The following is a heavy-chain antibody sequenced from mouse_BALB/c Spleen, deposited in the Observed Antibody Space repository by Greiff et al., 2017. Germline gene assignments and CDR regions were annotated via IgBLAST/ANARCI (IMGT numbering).Heavy chain of an antibody. CDR2: FHPYNDDT. CDR3: ARGIYEYPAWFAY. Sequence: QVQLKESGAELVKPGASVKMSCKAFGYTFTTYPIEWMKQNHGKSLEWIGNFHPYNDDTKYNEKFKGKAKLTVEKSSSTVYLGLSRLTSDDSAVYYCARGIYEYPAWFAYWGQGTLVTVSA. CDR1: GYTFTTYP. J-gene: IGHJ3*01. V-gene: IGHV1-47*01. D-gene: IGHD5-1*01.